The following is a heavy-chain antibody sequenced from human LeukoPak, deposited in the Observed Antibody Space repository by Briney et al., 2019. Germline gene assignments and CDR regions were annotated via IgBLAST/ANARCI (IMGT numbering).Heavy chain of an antibody. D-gene: IGHD3-22*01. CDR3: ARNYDSSGFRFDY. Sequence: GGSLRLSCAASGFTFSSYSMNWVRQAPGQGLEWVSSISSSSSYIYYADSVKGRFTISRDNAKNSLYLQMNSLRAEDTAVYYCARNYDSSGFRFDYWGQGTLVTVSS. CDR1: GFTFSSYS. CDR2: ISSSSSYI. J-gene: IGHJ4*02. V-gene: IGHV3-21*01.